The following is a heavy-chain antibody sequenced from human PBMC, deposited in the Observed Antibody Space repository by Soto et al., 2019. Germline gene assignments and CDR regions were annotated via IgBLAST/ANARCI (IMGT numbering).Heavy chain of an antibody. Sequence: ASVKVSCKISGSTLSEFSMHWVRQAPGKGLEWMGGYVPEYGKAIYAPKFQDRVIMTEDTSTDTASMELNSLRSEDTAVYFCATGVGWGYIFGLQYWGQGTPVTVS. D-gene: IGHD5-18*01. CDR3: ATGVGWGYIFGLQY. V-gene: IGHV1-24*01. CDR2: YVPEYGKA. CDR1: GSTLSEFS. J-gene: IGHJ4*02.